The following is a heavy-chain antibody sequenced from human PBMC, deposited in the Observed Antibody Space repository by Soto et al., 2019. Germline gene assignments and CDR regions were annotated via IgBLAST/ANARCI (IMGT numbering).Heavy chain of an antibody. V-gene: IGHV5-51*01. CDR1: GYSFTTNW. CDR3: ARFGPYSGSFYY. D-gene: IGHD1-26*01. CDR2: IFPSDSDT. Sequence: PRESLKISCKGSGYSFTTNWIGWVRQVPGKGLEWMGIIFPSDSDTRYSPSFQGQVTISADKSISTAYLQWSSLKPSDTAMYYCARFGPYSGSFYYWGQGNLVAVS. J-gene: IGHJ4*02.